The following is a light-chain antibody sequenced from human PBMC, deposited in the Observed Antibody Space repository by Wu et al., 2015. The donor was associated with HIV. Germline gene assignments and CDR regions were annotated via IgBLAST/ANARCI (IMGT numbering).Light chain of an antibody. V-gene: IGKV1-33*01. CDR3: QQYDDLPRT. J-gene: IGKJ2*01. Sequence: DIQMTQSPSSLSASVGDRVTITCRASQGISNYLNWYQQKPGKAPKLLIYDASNLETGVPSRFSGSGSGTYFTFTISSLQPEDIATYYCQQYDDLPRTFGQGTKLEIK. CDR1: QGISNY. CDR2: DAS.